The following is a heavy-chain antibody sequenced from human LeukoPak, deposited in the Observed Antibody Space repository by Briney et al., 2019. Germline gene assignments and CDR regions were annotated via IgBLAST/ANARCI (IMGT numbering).Heavy chain of an antibody. D-gene: IGHD1-26*01. V-gene: IGHV3-21*01. CDR2: ISSTSSYI. J-gene: IGHJ6*03. CDR3: ARVVGYYYYMDV. CDR1: GFTFSSYS. Sequence: GGSLRLSCAASGFTFSSYSINWVRQAPGKGREWVSSISSTSSYIYYADSVKGRFTISRDNTKNSLYLQMNSLRAEDTAVYYCARVVGYYYYMDVWGKGTTVTVSS.